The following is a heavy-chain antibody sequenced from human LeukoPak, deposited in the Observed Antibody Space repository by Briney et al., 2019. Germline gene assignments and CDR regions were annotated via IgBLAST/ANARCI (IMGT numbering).Heavy chain of an antibody. D-gene: IGHD3-22*01. J-gene: IGHJ4*02. CDR2: ISYDGSNK. Sequence: GGSLRLSCAASGFTFSSYAMHWVRQAPGKGLEWVAVISYDGSNKYYADSVKGRFTISRDNSKNTLYLQMNSLRAEDTAVYYCASLVVSQYYFDYWGQGTLVTVSS. V-gene: IGHV3-30-3*01. CDR3: ASLVVSQYYFDY. CDR1: GFTFSSYA.